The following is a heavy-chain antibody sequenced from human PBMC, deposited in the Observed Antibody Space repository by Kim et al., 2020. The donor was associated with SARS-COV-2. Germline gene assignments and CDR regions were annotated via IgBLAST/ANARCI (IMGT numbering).Heavy chain of an antibody. V-gene: IGHV3-21*01. CDR3: ASLPTLGTYYDILTGPGRYFDL. CDR2: ISSSSSYI. J-gene: IGHJ2*01. Sequence: GGSLRLSCAASGFTFSSYSMNWVRQAPGKGLEWVSSISSSSSYIYYADSVKGRFTISRDNAKNSLYLQMNSLRAEDTAVYYCASLPTLGTYYDILTGPGRYFDLWGRGTLVTVSS. CDR1: GFTFSSYS. D-gene: IGHD3-9*01.